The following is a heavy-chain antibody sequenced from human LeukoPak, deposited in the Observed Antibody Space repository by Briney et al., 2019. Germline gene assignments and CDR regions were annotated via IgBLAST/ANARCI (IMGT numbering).Heavy chain of an antibody. Sequence: GGSLRLSCAASGFTSSSYSTNWVRQAPGKGLEWVSAISSSGSNTNYANSVKGRFIISRDNSKNTLYLQMNSLRAEGTAIYYCAKALTDELMSRSHYDFWSGYHPSGTVYDYMDVWGKGTTVTVSS. CDR2: ISSSGSNT. CDR1: GFTSSSYS. D-gene: IGHD3-3*01. V-gene: IGHV3-23*01. CDR3: AKALTDELMSRSHYDFWSGYHPSGTVYDYMDV. J-gene: IGHJ6*03.